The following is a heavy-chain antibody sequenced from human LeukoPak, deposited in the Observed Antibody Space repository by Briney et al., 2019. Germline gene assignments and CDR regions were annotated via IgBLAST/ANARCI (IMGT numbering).Heavy chain of an antibody. V-gene: IGHV4-59*11. CDR2: IHYSGRP. CDR3: ARFGVDYDMDV. CDR1: GGSISGHY. D-gene: IGHD3-16*01. Sequence: SETLPLTCTVSGGSISGHYWTWIRQPPGKGLEWIGQIHYSGRPDYNPSLKSRVTISVDTSKNQLSLKVTSVTGADTAVYYCARFGVDYDMDVWGQETTVTVSS. J-gene: IGHJ6*02.